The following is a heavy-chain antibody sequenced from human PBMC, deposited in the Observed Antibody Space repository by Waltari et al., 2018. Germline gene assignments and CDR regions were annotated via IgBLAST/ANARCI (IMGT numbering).Heavy chain of an antibody. J-gene: IGHJ4*02. V-gene: IGHV4-61*02. Sequence: QVQLQESGPRLVKPSQTLSLTCTVSGVSISSGTYYWRWIRRSAGRGLEWIGRIYSSGTTKYNPSRKSRVSISIDRSKNQFFVRLTSATAADSAIYYCVRDWGGDDSGSVWGRGAPVTVSS. CDR2: IYSSGTT. CDR1: GVSISSGTYY. D-gene: IGHD3-10*01. CDR3: VRDWGGDDSGSV.